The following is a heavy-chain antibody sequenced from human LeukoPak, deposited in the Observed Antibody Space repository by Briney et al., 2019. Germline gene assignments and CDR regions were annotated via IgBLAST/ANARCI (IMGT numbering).Heavy chain of an antibody. D-gene: IGHD2-2*01. Sequence: GGSLRLSCAASGFTFSIYWMSWVRQAPGKGLEWVSAISGSGGSTYYADSVKGRFTISRDNSKNTLYLQMNSLRAEDTAVYYCAKDLTEDIVVVPAAPWDAFDIWGQGTMVTVSS. CDR2: ISGSGGST. CDR1: GFTFSIYW. CDR3: AKDLTEDIVVVPAAPWDAFDI. J-gene: IGHJ3*02. V-gene: IGHV3-23*01.